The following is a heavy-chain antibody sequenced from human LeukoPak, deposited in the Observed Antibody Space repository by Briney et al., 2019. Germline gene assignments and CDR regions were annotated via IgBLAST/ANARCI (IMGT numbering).Heavy chain of an antibody. V-gene: IGHV1-69*04. J-gene: IGHJ5*02. CDR2: IIPILGIA. Sequence: ASVKVSYKASGGTFSSYAISWVRQAPGQGLEWMGRIIPILGIANYAQKFQGRVTITADKSTSTAYMELSSLRSEDTAVYYCASRFYGSGSPNNWFDPWGQGTLVTVSS. CDR1: GGTFSSYA. D-gene: IGHD3-10*01. CDR3: ASRFYGSGSPNNWFDP.